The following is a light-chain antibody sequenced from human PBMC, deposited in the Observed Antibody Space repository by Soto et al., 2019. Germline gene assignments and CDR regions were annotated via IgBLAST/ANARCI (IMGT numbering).Light chain of an antibody. CDR2: GAS. CDR1: QSVSSS. Sequence: EIVLTQSPGTLSVSPGDRVTLSFRASQSVSSSLAWYQQKPGQAPRLFIYGASTRATGIPARFSGSGSGTEFTLTISSLQSEDFAIYYCQQYNNWPPITFGQGTRLEIK. J-gene: IGKJ5*01. V-gene: IGKV3-15*01. CDR3: QQYNNWPPIT.